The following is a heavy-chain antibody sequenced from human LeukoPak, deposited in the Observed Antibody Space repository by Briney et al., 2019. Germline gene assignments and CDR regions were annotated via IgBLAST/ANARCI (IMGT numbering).Heavy chain of an antibody. Sequence: GGSLRLSCAASGFTFSTYNMNWVRQAPGKGLEWVSSITSSSSYTFYADSVKGRFTISRDNAKNSLYLQMNSLRAEDTAVYYCARASLAGQWLFVPLGYWGQGTLVTVSS. V-gene: IGHV3-21*01. J-gene: IGHJ4*02. D-gene: IGHD3-22*01. CDR3: ARASLAGQWLFVPLGY. CDR2: ITSSSSYT. CDR1: GFTFSTYN.